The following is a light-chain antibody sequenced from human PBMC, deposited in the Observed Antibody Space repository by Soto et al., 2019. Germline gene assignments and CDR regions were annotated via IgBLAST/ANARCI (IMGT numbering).Light chain of an antibody. CDR3: QQYGSSPWT. CDR1: QSVSSSY. J-gene: IGKJ1*01. Sequence: IVCQQSTGTRSLYPGERAALSCRASQSVSSSYLAWYQQKPGQAPRLLIYGASSRATGIPDRFSGSGSGTDFTLTISRLEPEDFAVYYCQQYGSSPWTFGQGTKVDIK. V-gene: IGKV3-20*01. CDR2: GAS.